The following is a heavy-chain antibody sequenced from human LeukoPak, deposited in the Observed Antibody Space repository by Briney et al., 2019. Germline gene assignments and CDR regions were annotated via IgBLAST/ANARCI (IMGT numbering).Heavy chain of an antibody. V-gene: IGHV4-61*10. CDR1: GGSISSGSYY. CDR3: ARDRRSGYSGYDYYYYYYMDV. CDR2: IHYSGST. D-gene: IGHD5-12*01. J-gene: IGHJ6*03. Sequence: SETLSLTCTVSGGSISSGSYYWGWIRQPAGKGLEWIGYIHYSGSTSYNPSLKSRVTISVDTSKNQFSLKLSSVTAADTAVYYCARDRRSGYSGYDYYYYYYMDVWGKGTTVTVSS.